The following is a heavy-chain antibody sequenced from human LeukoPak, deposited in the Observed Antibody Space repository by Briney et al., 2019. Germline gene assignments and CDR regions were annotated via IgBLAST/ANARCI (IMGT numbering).Heavy chain of an antibody. J-gene: IGHJ4*02. Sequence: ASVKVSCKASGYTFTGYYMHWVRQAPGQGLEWMGWINPNSGGTNYAQKFQGRVTMTRDTSISTAYMELSRLRSEDTAVYYCARVETQLWLPEDWGQGTLVTVSS. CDR2: INPNSGGT. CDR3: ARVETQLWLPED. V-gene: IGHV1-2*02. D-gene: IGHD5-18*01. CDR1: GYTFTGYY.